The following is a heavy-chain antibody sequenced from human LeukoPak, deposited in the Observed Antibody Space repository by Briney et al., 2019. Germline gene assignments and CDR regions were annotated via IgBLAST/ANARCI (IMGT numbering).Heavy chain of an antibody. Sequence: GGSLRLSCAASGFTFSSYSMNWVRQAPGKGLEWVSTISGSGGDTYYADSVKGRFSISRDNSKNTLYLQMNSLRADDTAVYYCVKEPLAWGQGTLVTVSS. CDR1: GFTFSSYS. CDR2: ISGSGGDT. V-gene: IGHV3-23*01. CDR3: VKEPLA. J-gene: IGHJ5*02.